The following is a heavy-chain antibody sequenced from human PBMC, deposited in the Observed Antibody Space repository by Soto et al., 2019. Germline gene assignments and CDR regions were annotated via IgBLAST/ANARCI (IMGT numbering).Heavy chain of an antibody. V-gene: IGHV1-69*01. CDR1: GGTFSSYS. CDR2: IIPIFGTA. Sequence: QVQLVQSGAAVKKPGSSVKVSCKASGGTFSSYSITWVRQAPGQGLEWMGEIIPIFGTANYAQKFQGRVTITADESTSTAYMELRSLRSEDTAVYYCARDGGRHSGGIDYWGQGTLVTVSS. D-gene: IGHD1-26*01. J-gene: IGHJ4*02. CDR3: ARDGGRHSGGIDY.